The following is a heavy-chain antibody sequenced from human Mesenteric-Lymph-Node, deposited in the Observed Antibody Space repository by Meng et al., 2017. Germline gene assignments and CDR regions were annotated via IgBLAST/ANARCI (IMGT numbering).Heavy chain of an antibody. Sequence: ETLSLTCTVSGGSISSSSYYWGWIRQPPGKGLEWVSSISSSSSNIYYSDSLKGRFTISRDNAKNSLNLQMNGLRPEDTAVYYCARDAYDGGGFDYWGQGTLVTVSS. CDR1: GGSISSSS. D-gene: IGHD5-12*01. V-gene: IGHV3-21*01. CDR3: ARDAYDGGGFDY. J-gene: IGHJ4*02. CDR2: ISSSSSNI.